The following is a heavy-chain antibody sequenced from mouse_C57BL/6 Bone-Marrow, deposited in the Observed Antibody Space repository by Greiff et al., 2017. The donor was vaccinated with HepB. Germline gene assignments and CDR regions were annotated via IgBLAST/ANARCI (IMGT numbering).Heavy chain of an antibody. CDR1: GFSLTSYG. CDR2: IWSDGST. D-gene: IGHD2-4*01. V-gene: IGHV2-2*01. Sequence: QVQLQHSGPGLVQPSQSLSITCTVSGFSLTSYGVHWVRQSPGKGLEWLGVIWSDGSTDYNAAFISRLSISKDNSKSQVFFKMNSLQADDTAIYYCARNEGIYYDYDDYWGQGTSVTVSS. CDR3: ARNEGIYYDYDDY. J-gene: IGHJ4*01.